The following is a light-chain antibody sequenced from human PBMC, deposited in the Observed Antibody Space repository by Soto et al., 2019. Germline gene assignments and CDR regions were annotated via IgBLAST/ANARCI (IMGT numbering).Light chain of an antibody. J-gene: IGKJ1*01. V-gene: IGKV1-5*01. CDR2: DAS. Sequence: DIQMTQSPSTLSASVGDRVTITCRASQTITSWLSWYQQKPGKAPRLLIFDASSLESGVPSRFSGSGSGTEFTLTISSLQPDDFATDDCQQYISYAFGQGTKVEIK. CDR3: QQYISYA. CDR1: QTITSW.